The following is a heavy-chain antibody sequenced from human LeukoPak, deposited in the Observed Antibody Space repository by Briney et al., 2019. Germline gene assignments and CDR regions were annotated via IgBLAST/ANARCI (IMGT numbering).Heavy chain of an antibody. CDR1: GFTFSSYG. V-gene: IGHV3-30*03. CDR3: ATLSDSSSWVDY. CDR2: ISYDGSNK. J-gene: IGHJ4*02. Sequence: SGGSLRLSCAASGFTFSSYGMHWVRQAPGKGLEWVAVISYDGSNKYYADSVKGRFIISRDNSKNTLYLQMNSLRAEDTAVYYCATLSDSSSWVDYWGQGTLVTVSS. D-gene: IGHD6-13*01.